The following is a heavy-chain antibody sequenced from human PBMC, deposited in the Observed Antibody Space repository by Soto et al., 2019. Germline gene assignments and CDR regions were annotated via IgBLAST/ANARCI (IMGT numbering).Heavy chain of an antibody. Sequence: PSETLSLTCTVSGGSISGYYWSWIRQPPGKGLEWVGYVYYTGSTNYNPSLKSRLTISVDTSKNQFSLKLTSVTAADTAVYYCARHVVIVSGGSSFDFWGQGILVTVS. CDR3: ARHVVIVSGGSSFDF. V-gene: IGHV4-59*08. J-gene: IGHJ4*02. CDR1: GGSISGYY. CDR2: VYYTGST. D-gene: IGHD3-16*01.